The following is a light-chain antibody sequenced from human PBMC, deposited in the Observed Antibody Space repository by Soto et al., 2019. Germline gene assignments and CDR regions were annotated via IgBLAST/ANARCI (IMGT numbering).Light chain of an antibody. CDR3: QQSYSTMAT. Sequence: DFQMTQSPSSLSASKGDRVTITCRASQSIRTYLIWYQQKPGKVPQLLIYAASRLQSGVPSRFSGSGSGTDFTLTISSLQPEDFATYYCQQSYSTMATFGQGTKVDIK. V-gene: IGKV1-39*01. CDR2: AAS. CDR1: QSIRTY. J-gene: IGKJ1*01.